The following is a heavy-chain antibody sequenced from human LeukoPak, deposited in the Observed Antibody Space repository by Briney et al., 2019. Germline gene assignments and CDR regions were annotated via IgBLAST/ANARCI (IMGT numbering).Heavy chain of an antibody. J-gene: IGHJ3*02. D-gene: IGHD6-13*01. V-gene: IGHV1-8*02. Sequence: ASVKVSCKASGYTFTSYGINWVRQATGQGLEWMGWMNPNSGNTGYAQKFQGRVTMTRNTSISTAYMELSSLRSEDTAVYYCARVPGYSSSWYAPFDIWGQGTMVTVSS. CDR2: MNPNSGNT. CDR1: GYTFTSYG. CDR3: ARVPGYSSSWYAPFDI.